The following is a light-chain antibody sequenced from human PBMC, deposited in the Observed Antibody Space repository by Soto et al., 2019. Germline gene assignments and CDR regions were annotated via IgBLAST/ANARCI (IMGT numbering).Light chain of an antibody. V-gene: IGLV7-43*01. CDR3: LIYQGGAHV. J-gene: IGLJ2*01. CDR2: STS. CDR1: TGAVTSGYY. Sequence: QAVVTQEPSLTVSPGGRVTLTCASSTGAVTSGYYPNWFQQKPGQAPRSLIYSTSNTHSWTPARFSGALLACKAVRTLSGVQAEDEAEYYCLIYQGGAHVFGGGTKLTVL.